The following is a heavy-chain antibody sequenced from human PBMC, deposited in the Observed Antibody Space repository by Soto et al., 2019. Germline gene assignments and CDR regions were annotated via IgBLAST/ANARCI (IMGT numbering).Heavy chain of an antibody. CDR2: ISGGGANT. D-gene: IGHD3-3*01. Sequence: VSLRLSCAASRFTFSTFAMSWVRQAPGKGLEWVAAISGGGANTYYADSVKGRFTISRDNSKNTLYLQMDSLRAEDTAIYFCEKDSYSYLWSGHYYYFYFSGQGIRVTVSS. J-gene: IGHJ4*02. CDR3: EKDSYSYLWSGHYYYFYF. CDR1: RFTFSTFA. V-gene: IGHV3-23*01.